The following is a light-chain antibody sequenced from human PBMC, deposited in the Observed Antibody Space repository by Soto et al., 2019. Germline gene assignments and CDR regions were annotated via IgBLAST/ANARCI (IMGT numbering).Light chain of an antibody. J-gene: IGLJ1*01. Sequence: QSVLXQPASVSGSPGQSITISCTGTSSDVGSYNLVSWYQQHPGKAPKLMIYEVSKRPSGVSNRFSGSKSGNTASLTISGLQAEDEADYYCCSYAGSSTSIFGTGTKVTVL. V-gene: IGLV2-23*02. CDR2: EVS. CDR1: SSDVGSYNL. CDR3: CSYAGSSTSI.